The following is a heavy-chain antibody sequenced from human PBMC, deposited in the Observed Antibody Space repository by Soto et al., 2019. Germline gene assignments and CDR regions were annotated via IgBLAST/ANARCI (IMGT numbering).Heavy chain of an antibody. V-gene: IGHV3-30*18. CDR3: AKGPSSTWPRYFVY. D-gene: IGHD6-13*01. CDR1: GFTFSSYG. J-gene: IGHJ4*02. CDR2: ISYDGSNK. Sequence: QVQLVESGGGVIQPGRSLRLSCAASGFTFSSYGMHWVRQAPGKGLEWVALISYDGSNKYHADSVKGRFTISRDNSKNTLYLQMNSLRAEDTVVYYCAKGPSSTWPRYFVYWGQGALVTVSS.